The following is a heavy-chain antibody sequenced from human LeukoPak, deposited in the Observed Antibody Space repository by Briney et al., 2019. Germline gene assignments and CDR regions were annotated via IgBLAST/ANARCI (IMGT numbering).Heavy chain of an antibody. Sequence: GGSLRLSCAASGFTFSSYAMGWVRQAPGKGLEWVSAISGSGGSTYYADSVKGRFTISRDNCKNTLYLQMNSLRAEDTAVYYCAKDLAYSSSSDAFDIWGQGTMVTVSS. D-gene: IGHD6-6*01. V-gene: IGHV3-23*01. CDR2: ISGSGGST. CDR1: GFTFSSYA. CDR3: AKDLAYSSSSDAFDI. J-gene: IGHJ3*02.